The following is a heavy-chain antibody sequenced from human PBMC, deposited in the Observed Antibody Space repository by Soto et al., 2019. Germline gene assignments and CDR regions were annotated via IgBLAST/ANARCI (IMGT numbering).Heavy chain of an antibody. CDR1: SGSFSGYY. Sequence: KASETLSLTCAVYSGSFSGYYWSWIRQPPGKGLEWIGELYQGLSIIYNPSLESRVTISGDSSKNQFSLKLRSVTAADTAVYYCARHGGYYFDYWGQGTLVTVSS. CDR3: ARHGGYYFDY. D-gene: IGHD3-16*01. CDR2: LYQGLSI. J-gene: IGHJ4*02. V-gene: IGHV4-34*01.